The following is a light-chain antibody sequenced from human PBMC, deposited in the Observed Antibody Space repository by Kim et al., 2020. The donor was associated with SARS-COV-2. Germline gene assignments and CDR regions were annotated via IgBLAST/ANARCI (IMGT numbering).Light chain of an antibody. Sequence: SPGERVTLSCRASQSVGGSLAWYQKKPGQSPRLLIYSASTRATDIPARFSGSGSGTEFTLTISSLQSEDFAVYYCQQYNSWPMFTFGQGTKVDIK. CDR1: QSVGGS. CDR2: SAS. J-gene: IGKJ2*01. V-gene: IGKV3-15*01. CDR3: QQYNSWPMFT.